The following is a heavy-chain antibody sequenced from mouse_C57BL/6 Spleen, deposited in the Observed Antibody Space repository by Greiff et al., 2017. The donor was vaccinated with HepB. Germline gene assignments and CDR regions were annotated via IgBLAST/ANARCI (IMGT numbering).Heavy chain of an antibody. CDR1: GYTFTDYY. Sequence: EVQLQQSGPVLVKPGASVKMSCKASGYTFTDYYMNWVKQSHGKSLEWIGVINPYNGGTSYNQKFKGKATLTVDKSSSTAYMELNSLTSEDSAVYYCARGDDYLAWFAYGGQGTLVTVSA. CDR3: ARGDDYLAWFAY. CDR2: INPYNGGT. D-gene: IGHD2-4*01. V-gene: IGHV1-19*01. J-gene: IGHJ3*01.